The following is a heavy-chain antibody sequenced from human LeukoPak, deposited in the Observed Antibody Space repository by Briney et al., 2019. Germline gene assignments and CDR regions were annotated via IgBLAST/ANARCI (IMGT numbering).Heavy chain of an antibody. Sequence: GGSLRLSCAASGFTVSSNYMSWVRQAPGKGLEWVSVIYSGGSTYYADSVKGRFTTSRDNSKNTLYLQMNSLRAEDTAVYYCARASRPGRYYFDYWGQGTLVTVSS. V-gene: IGHV3-66*01. CDR2: IYSGGST. D-gene: IGHD1-26*01. CDR3: ARASRPGRYYFDY. J-gene: IGHJ4*02. CDR1: GFTVSSNY.